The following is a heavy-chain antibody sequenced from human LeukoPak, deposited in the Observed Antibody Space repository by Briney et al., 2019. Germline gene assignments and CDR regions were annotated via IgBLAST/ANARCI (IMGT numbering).Heavy chain of an antibody. Sequence: GGSLRLSCAASGFTFSSYSMNWVRQAPGKGLERIGRIKSKTDGGTTDYAAPVKGRFTISRDDSKNTLYLQMNSLKTEDTAVYYCTAPGDYFDYWGQGTLVTVSS. V-gene: IGHV3-15*01. CDR1: GFTFSSYS. CDR2: IKSKTDGGTT. D-gene: IGHD3-10*01. J-gene: IGHJ4*02. CDR3: TAPGDYFDY.